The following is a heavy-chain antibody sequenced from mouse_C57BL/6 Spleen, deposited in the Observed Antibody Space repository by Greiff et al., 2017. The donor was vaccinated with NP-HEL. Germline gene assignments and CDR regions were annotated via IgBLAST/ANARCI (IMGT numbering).Heavy chain of an antibody. CDR1: GYTFTSYW. V-gene: IGHV1-53*01. Sequence: VQLQQSGTELVKPGASVKLSCKASGYTFTSYWMHWVKQRPGQGLEWIGNINPSNGGTNYNEKFKSKATLTVDKSSSTAYMQLSSLTSEDSAVYYCASPLYYYGSSYLFDYWGQGTTLTVSS. J-gene: IGHJ2*01. D-gene: IGHD1-1*01. CDR3: ASPLYYYGSSYLFDY. CDR2: INPSNGGT.